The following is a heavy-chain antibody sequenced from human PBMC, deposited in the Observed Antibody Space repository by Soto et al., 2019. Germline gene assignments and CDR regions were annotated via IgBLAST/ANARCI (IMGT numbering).Heavy chain of an antibody. V-gene: IGHV1-69*02. Sequence: QVQLVQSGAEVKKPGSSVKVSCKASGGTFSSYTISWVRQAPGQGLEWMGRIIPILGIANYAQKFQGRVTITADKSTSTAYMELSSLRSEDTAVYYCVRSPPVVNPAGGYYGMDVWGQGTTVTVSS. CDR3: VRSPPVVNPAGGYYGMDV. CDR2: IIPILGIA. J-gene: IGHJ6*02. CDR1: GGTFSSYT. D-gene: IGHD2-15*01.